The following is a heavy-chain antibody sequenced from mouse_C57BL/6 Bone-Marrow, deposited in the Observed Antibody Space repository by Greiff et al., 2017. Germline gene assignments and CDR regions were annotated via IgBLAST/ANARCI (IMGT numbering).Heavy chain of an antibody. J-gene: IGHJ2*01. CDR2: IDPEDGDT. CDR1: GFNIKDYY. V-gene: IGHV14-1*01. D-gene: IGHD1-1*01. CDR3: TTYYYGSSYNY. Sequence: EVQLQQSGAELVRPGASVKLSCTASGFNIKDYYMHWVKQRPDQGLEWIGRIDPEDGDTEYAPKFQGKATMTADTSSNTAYLQLSSLTSEDTAVYYSTTYYYGSSYNYWGQGTTLTVSS.